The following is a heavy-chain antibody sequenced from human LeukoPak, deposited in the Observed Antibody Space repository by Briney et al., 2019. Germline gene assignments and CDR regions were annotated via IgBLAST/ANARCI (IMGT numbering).Heavy chain of an antibody. V-gene: IGHV3-48*01. D-gene: IGHD3-10*01. CDR2: ISSSSSTI. Sequence: PGGSLRLSCAASGFTFSSYSMNWVRQAPGKGLEWVSYISSSSSTIYYADSVKGRFTISRDNAKNSLYLRMNSLRAEDTAVYYCARELLWFGELSYDAFDIWGQRTMVTVSS. CDR3: ARELLWFGELSYDAFDI. CDR1: GFTFSSYS. J-gene: IGHJ3*02.